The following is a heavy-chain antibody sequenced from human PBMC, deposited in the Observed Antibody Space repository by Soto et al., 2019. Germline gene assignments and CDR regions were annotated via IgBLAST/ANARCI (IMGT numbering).Heavy chain of an antibody. CDR1: GGSISSYY. V-gene: IGHV4-39*01. CDR2: VYYSGGT. D-gene: IGHD1-26*01. CDR3: GRHAVRGSYFADFDF. Sequence: SETLSLTCTVSGGSISSYYWGWIRQPPGKGLEWIGSVYYSGGTYNNPSLKSRVTISVDTSKNQFSLKLSSVTAAHTAVYYCGRHAVRGSYFADFDFWGQGTLVTVSS. J-gene: IGHJ4*02.